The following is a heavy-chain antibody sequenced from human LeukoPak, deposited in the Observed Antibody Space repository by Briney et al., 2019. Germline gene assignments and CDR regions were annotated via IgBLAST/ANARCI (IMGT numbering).Heavy chain of an antibody. V-gene: IGHV3-23*01. D-gene: IGHD6-19*01. CDR2: ISGSGGST. CDR1: GFTFSDYY. Sequence: PGGSLRLSCAASGFTFSDYYMSWIRQAPGKGLEWVSAISGSGGSTYYADSVKGRFTISRDNSKNTLYLQMNSLRAEDTAVYYCAKAIAVAGYWGQGTLVTVSS. J-gene: IGHJ4*02. CDR3: AKAIAVAGY.